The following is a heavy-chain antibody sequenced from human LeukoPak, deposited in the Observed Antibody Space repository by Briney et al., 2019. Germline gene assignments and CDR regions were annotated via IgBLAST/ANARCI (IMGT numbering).Heavy chain of an antibody. Sequence: PSETLSLTCSVSGGSISSYYWSWIRQPAGKGLEWIGRIYSSGNTDYNPSLESRVTMSVDTSKNQFSLKLSSVTAADTAVYFCARDSGSQGRYFQHWGQGTLVTVSS. D-gene: IGHD1-26*01. CDR3: ARDSGSQGRYFQH. J-gene: IGHJ1*01. CDR2: IYSSGNT. V-gene: IGHV4-4*07. CDR1: GGSISSYY.